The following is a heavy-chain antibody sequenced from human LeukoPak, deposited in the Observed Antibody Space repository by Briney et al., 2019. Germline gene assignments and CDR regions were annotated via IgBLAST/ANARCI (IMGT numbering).Heavy chain of an antibody. CDR2: ISYDGSNK. CDR3: ARERPYYYGSGSYYNGYYFDY. V-gene: IGHV3-30*04. CDR1: GCTFSSYA. Sequence: GGSLRLSCAASGCTFSSYAMHWVRQAPGKGLEWVAVISYDGSNKYYADSVKGRFTISRDNSKNTLYLQMNSLRAEDTAVYYCARERPYYYGSGSYYNGYYFDYWGQGTLVTVSS. D-gene: IGHD3-10*01. J-gene: IGHJ4*02.